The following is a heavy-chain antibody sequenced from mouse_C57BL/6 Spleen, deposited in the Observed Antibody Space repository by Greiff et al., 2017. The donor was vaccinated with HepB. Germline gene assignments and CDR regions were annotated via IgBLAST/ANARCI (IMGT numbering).Heavy chain of an antibody. V-gene: IGHV1-52*01. CDR3: ARRGVVAPLDY. Sequence: QVQLQQPGAELVRPGSSVKLSCKASGYTFTSYWMHWAKQRPIQGLEWIGNIDPSDSETHYNQKFKDKATLTVDKSSSTAYMQLSSLTSEDSAVYYCARRGVVAPLDYWGQGTTLTVSS. CDR2: IDPSDSET. J-gene: IGHJ2*01. CDR1: GYTFTSYW. D-gene: IGHD1-1*01.